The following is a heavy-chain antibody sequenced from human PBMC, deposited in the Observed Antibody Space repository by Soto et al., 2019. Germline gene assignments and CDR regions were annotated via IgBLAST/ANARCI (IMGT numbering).Heavy chain of an antibody. CDR3: ARGLLYDFWSGFIPTDNWFDP. J-gene: IGHJ5*02. CDR2: MNPNSGNT. D-gene: IGHD3-3*01. V-gene: IGHV1-8*01. CDR1: GYTFTSYD. Sequence: GASVKVSCKASGYTFTSYDINWVRQATGQGLEWMGWMNPNSGNTGYAQKFQGRVTMTRNTSISTAYIELSSLRSEDTAVYYFARGLLYDFWSGFIPTDNWFDPWGQGTLVTVSS.